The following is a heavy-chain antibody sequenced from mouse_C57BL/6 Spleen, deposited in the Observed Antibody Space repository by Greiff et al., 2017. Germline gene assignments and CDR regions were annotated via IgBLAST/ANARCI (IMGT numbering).Heavy chain of an antibody. D-gene: IGHD2-3*01. V-gene: IGHV5-17*01. CDR3: ARPGLLQYFDV. CDR2: ISSGSSTI. CDR1: GFTFSDYG. Sequence: DVKLQESGGGLVKPGGSLKLSCAASGFTFSDYGMHWVRQAPEKGLEWVAYISSGSSTIYYADTVKGRFTISRDNAKNTLFLQMTSLRSEDTAMYYCARPGLLQYFDVWGTGTTVTVSS. J-gene: IGHJ1*03.